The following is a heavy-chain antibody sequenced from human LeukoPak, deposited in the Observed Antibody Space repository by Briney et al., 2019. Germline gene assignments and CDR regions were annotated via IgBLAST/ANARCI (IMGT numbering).Heavy chain of an antibody. V-gene: IGHV4-30-2*06. Sequence: SETLSLTCAVSGGSISSGGYSWSWIRQSPGKGLEWIGYIYHSGSTYYNPSLKSRVTISVDRSKNQFSLKLSSVTAADTAVYYCARTSIAARRANAFDIWGQGTMVTVSS. CDR2: IYHSGST. CDR1: GGSISSGGYS. J-gene: IGHJ3*02. CDR3: ARTSIAARRANAFDI. D-gene: IGHD6-6*01.